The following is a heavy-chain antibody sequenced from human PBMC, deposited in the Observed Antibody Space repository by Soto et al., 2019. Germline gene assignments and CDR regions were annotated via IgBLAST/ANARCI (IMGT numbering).Heavy chain of an antibody. V-gene: IGHV5-51*01. J-gene: IGHJ6*02. CDR1: GYKFSYSW. D-gene: IGHD1-1*01. CDR3: ATGRDRYNSSFKDREGIDV. CDR2: IYPGDSET. Sequence: PGESLKISCKDSGYKFSYSWIGWVRQMPGKGLEWMGLIYPGDSETRYSPSFEGQVTISADKSITTAYLHWSSLKASDTAMYYCATGRDRYNSSFKDREGIDVWSQGTPVTVSS.